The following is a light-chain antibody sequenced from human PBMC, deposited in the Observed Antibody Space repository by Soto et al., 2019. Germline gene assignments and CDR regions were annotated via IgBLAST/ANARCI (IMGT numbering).Light chain of an antibody. CDR1: QSISSW. CDR3: QQYNSYWT. CDR2: DDS. V-gene: IGKV1-5*01. Sequence: DLQMTQSPSTLSASAGARVTITCRASQSISSWLAWYQQKPGTAPKLLIYDDSSLESGVQSRFRGSGSGTEFTLTIRSLQPGDFATYDCQQYNSYWTFGQGTKVDIK. J-gene: IGKJ1*01.